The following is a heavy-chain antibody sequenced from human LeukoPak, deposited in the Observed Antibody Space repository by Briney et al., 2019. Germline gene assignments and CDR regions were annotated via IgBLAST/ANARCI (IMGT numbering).Heavy chain of an antibody. CDR3: ARGFKIAVAVHGGENKNWFDP. CDR2: IYHSGSA. D-gene: IGHD6-19*01. V-gene: IGHV4-38-2*01. Sequence: SETLSLTCAVSGYSISSGYQWGWIRQPPGKGLEWIGSIYHSGSAHYNPSLKSRVTISVDTSKNQFSLNLNSVTAADTAVYYCARGFKIAVAVHGGENKNWFDPWGQGTLVTVSS. CDR1: GYSISSGYQ. J-gene: IGHJ5*02.